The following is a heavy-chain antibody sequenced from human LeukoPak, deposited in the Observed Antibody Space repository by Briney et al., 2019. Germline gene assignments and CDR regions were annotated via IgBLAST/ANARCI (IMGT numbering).Heavy chain of an antibody. D-gene: IGHD1-1*01. J-gene: IGHJ4*02. V-gene: IGHV1-18*01. CDR3: ARDWDPRNDYFDP. CDR2: TSAHNDDT. CDR1: GYTFTSHG. Sequence: ASVKVSCKASGYTFTSHGISWVRQAPGQGLEWMGWTSAHNDDTNYAETLQGRLTMTTDISTSTAYTELTSLRSDDTAVYYCARDWDPRNDYFDPWGQGTLVIVSS.